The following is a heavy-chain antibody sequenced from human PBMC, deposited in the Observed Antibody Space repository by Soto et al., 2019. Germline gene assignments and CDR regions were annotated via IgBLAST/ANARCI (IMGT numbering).Heavy chain of an antibody. Sequence: PGGSLRLSCAASGFTVSSNYMSWVRQAPGKGLEWVSVIYSGGSTYYADSVKGRFTISRHNSKNTLYLQMNSLRAEDTAVYYCAREAPYYSSGFGYWGQGTLVTVSS. V-gene: IGHV3-53*04. CDR2: IYSGGST. J-gene: IGHJ4*02. D-gene: IGHD6-19*01. CDR1: GFTVSSNY. CDR3: AREAPYYSSGFGY.